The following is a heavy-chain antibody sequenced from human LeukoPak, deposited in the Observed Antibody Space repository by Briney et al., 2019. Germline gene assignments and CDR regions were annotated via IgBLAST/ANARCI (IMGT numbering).Heavy chain of an antibody. CDR2: IIPIFGTA. CDR1: GGTFSSYA. CDR3: ARTLAAAGSVHYYYYMDV. Sequence: AAVKVSCKASGGTFSSYAISWVRQAPGQGLEWMGGIIPIFGTANYAQKFQGRVTITADESTSTAYMELSSLRSEDTAVYYCARTLAAAGSVHYYYYMDVWGKGTTVTVSS. V-gene: IGHV1-69*13. D-gene: IGHD6-13*01. J-gene: IGHJ6*03.